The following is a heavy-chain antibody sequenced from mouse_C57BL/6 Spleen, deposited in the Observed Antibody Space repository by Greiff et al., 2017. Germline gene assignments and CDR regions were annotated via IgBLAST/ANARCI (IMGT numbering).Heavy chain of an antibody. Sequence: QVHVKQSGPGLVQPSQSLSITCTVSGFSLTSYGVHWVRQSPGKGLEWLGVIWSGGSTDYNAAFISRLSISKDNSKSQVFFKMNSLQADDTAIYYCARNWGQLGRNYFDYWGQGTTLTVSS. CDR2: IWSGGST. V-gene: IGHV2-2*01. CDR1: GFSLTSYG. J-gene: IGHJ2*01. D-gene: IGHD4-1*02. CDR3: ARNWGQLGRNYFDY.